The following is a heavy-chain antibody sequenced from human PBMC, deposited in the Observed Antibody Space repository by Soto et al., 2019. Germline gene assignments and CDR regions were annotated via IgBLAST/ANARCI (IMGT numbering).Heavy chain of an antibody. Sequence: QLQLQESGPGLVKPSETLSLTCTVSGGSISSSSYYWGWIRQPPGKGLEWIGSIYYSGSTYYNPSLKSRVTISVDTSKNQFSLKLSSVTAADTAVYYCARHWWIAVAGPPPYYYYGMDVWGQGTTVTVSS. CDR1: GGSISSSSYY. CDR2: IYYSGST. V-gene: IGHV4-39*01. D-gene: IGHD6-19*01. CDR3: ARHWWIAVAGPPPYYYYGMDV. J-gene: IGHJ6*02.